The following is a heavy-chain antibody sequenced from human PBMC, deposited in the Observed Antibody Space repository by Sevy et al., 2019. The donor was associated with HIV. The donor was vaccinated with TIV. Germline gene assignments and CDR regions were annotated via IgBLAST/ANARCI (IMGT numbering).Heavy chain of an antibody. CDR3: ARDRTYYYDSSGPRGMDV. J-gene: IGHJ6*02. D-gene: IGHD3-22*01. Sequence: VGSLRLSCAASGFTVSSNYMSWVRQAPGKGLEWVSVIYSGGSTYYADSVKGRFTISRDNSKNTLYLQMNSLRAEDTAVYYCARDRTYYYDSSGPRGMDVWGQGTTVTVSS. CDR1: GFTVSSNY. CDR2: IYSGGST. V-gene: IGHV3-53*01.